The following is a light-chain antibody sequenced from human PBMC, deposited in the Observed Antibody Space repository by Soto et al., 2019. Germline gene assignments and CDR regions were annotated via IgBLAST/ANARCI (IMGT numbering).Light chain of an antibody. CDR3: QKYNSAPST. CDR2: AAS. CDR1: QGISNY. V-gene: IGKV1-27*01. J-gene: IGKJ1*01. Sequence: DIQMTQSPSSLSASVGDRVTMTCRASQGISNYLAWYQQKPGKVLKLLIYAASTLQSGVPSRFSGSGSGTDFTLTISSLQPEDVATYYCQKYNSAPSTFGQGTKVEIK.